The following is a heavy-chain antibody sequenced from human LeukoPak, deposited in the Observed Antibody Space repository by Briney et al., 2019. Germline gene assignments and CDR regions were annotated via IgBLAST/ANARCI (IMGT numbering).Heavy chain of an antibody. J-gene: IGHJ4*02. Sequence: GGSLRLSCAASGFTFDDYAMSWVRQAPGKGLEWVSAVSDGGDTTYYADSVKGRFTISRDNSKNTVDLEMNSLRAEDTALYYCVKEVRGKSYGDYWGQGTLVTVSS. CDR1: GFTFDDYA. CDR2: VSDGGDTT. D-gene: IGHD5-18*01. CDR3: VKEVRGKSYGDY. V-gene: IGHV3-23*01.